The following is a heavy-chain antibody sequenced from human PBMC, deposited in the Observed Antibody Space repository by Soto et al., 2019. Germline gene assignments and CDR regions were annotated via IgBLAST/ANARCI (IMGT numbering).Heavy chain of an antibody. CDR3: ASRMVRGVIMKRGWFDP. V-gene: IGHV4-34*01. J-gene: IGHJ5*02. CDR1: GGSFSGYY. CDR2: INHSGST. D-gene: IGHD3-10*01. Sequence: QVQLQQWGAGLLKPSETLSLTCAVYGGSFSGYYWSWIRQPPGKGLEWIGEINHSGSTNYNPSLKSRVTISVDTSKHQFSLKLSSVTAADTAVYYCASRMVRGVIMKRGWFDPWGQGTLVTVSS.